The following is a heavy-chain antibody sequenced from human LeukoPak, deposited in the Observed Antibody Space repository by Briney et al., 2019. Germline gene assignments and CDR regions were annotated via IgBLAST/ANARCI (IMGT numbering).Heavy chain of an antibody. D-gene: IGHD4-17*01. Sequence: GGSLRLSCAYSGFTVSSNYMSWVRQAPGKGLEWVSVIYSGGSTYYADSVKGRFTISRDNSKNTLYLQMNSLRAEDTAVYYCAKDSSMTTVTTYDYWGQGTLVTVSS. J-gene: IGHJ4*02. V-gene: IGHV3-53*01. CDR3: AKDSSMTTVTTYDY. CDR2: IYSGGST. CDR1: GFTVSSNY.